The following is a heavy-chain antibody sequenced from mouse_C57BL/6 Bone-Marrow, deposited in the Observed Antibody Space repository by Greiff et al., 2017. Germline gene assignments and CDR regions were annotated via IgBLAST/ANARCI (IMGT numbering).Heavy chain of an antibody. V-gene: IGHV1-81*01. CDR1: GYTFTSYG. Sequence: QVQLQQSGAELARPGASVKLSCKASGYTFTSYGISWVKQRTGQGLEWIGKIYPRSGNTYYNEKFKGKATLPADKSSSTAYMELRSLTSVDSAVDYCARRAYYGSGYDYWGQGTTLTVSS. D-gene: IGHD1-1*01. CDR3: ARRAYYGSGYDY. J-gene: IGHJ2*01. CDR2: IYPRSGNT.